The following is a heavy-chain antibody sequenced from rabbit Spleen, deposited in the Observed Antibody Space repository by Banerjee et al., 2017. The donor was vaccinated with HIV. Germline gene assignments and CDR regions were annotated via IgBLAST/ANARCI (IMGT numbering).Heavy chain of an antibody. Sequence: QEQLVESGGDLVKPGASLTLTCTASGVSFSGDSYMCWVRQAPGKGLEWIACIDAGSSGFTYFASWAKGRFTISKTSSTTVTLQMTSLTAADTATYFCARDTSSSFSSYGMDLWGQGTLVTVS. CDR2: IDAGSSGFT. CDR3: ARDTSSSFSSYGMDL. CDR1: GVSFSGDSY. V-gene: IGHV1S45*01. J-gene: IGHJ6*01. D-gene: IGHD1-1*01.